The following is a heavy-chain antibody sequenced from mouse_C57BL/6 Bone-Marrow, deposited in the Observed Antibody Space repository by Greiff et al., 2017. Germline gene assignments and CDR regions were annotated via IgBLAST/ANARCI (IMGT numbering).Heavy chain of an antibody. V-gene: IGHV1-26*01. CDR1: GYTFTDYY. D-gene: IGHD3-1*01. CDR2: INPNNGGT. J-gene: IGHJ3*01. Sequence: VQLQQSGPELVKPGASVKISCKASGYTFTDYYMNWVKQSHGKSLEWIGDINPNNGGTSYNQKFKGKDTLTVDKSSSTAYMELRSLTSEDSAVYYCASSGLFDWFDYWSQGTLFTVSA. CDR3: ASSGLFDWFDY.